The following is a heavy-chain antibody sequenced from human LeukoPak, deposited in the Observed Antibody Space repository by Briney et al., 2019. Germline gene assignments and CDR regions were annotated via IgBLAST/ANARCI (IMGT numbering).Heavy chain of an antibody. CDR2: IPFDGSNK. Sequence: GGSLRLSCAASGFTFSSYGMHWVRQAPGKGLEWVAVIPFDGSNKYYAGSVKGRFTISRDNSKNTLYLQMNSLRPEDTAVYYCARDRNDYGDPYYFDYWGQGTLVTVSS. CDR3: ARDRNDYGDPYYFDY. J-gene: IGHJ4*02. CDR1: GFTFSSYG. V-gene: IGHV3-30*03. D-gene: IGHD4-17*01.